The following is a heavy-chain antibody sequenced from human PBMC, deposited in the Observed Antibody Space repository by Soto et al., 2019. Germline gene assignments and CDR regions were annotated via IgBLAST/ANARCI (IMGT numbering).Heavy chain of an antibody. Sequence: PSGTLTLSCTASGGSISSCDFYWSWSRQPPGNGLEWIGYIYYSGSTYYNPSLKSRVTISVDTSKNQFSLKLSSVTAADTAVYYCARDRPFDIWGQGTMVTVSS. CDR3: ARDRPFDI. J-gene: IGHJ3*02. CDR1: GGSISSCDFY. V-gene: IGHV4-30-4*01. CDR2: IYYSGST.